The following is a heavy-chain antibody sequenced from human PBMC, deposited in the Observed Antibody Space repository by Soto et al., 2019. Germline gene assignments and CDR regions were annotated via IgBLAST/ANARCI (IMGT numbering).Heavy chain of an antibody. CDR2: ISYDGSNK. V-gene: IGHV3-30*18. CDR1: GFTFSSYG. D-gene: IGHD2-15*01. J-gene: IGHJ4*02. CDR3: AKGRKLAGVGYFDY. Sequence: GGSLRLSCAASGFTFSSYGMHWVRQAPGKGLEWVAVISYDGSNKYYADSVKGRFTISRDNSKNTLYLQMNSLRAEDTAVYYCAKGRKLAGVGYFDYWGQGTLVTVSS.